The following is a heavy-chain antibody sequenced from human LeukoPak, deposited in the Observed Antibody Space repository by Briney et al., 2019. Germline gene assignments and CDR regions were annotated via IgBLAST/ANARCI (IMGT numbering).Heavy chain of an antibody. D-gene: IGHD2-15*01. Sequence: SETLSLTSAVYGGSSCGYYWSWIRQPPGKGLEWIGEINHSGSTNYNPSLKSRVTISVDTSKNQFSLKLSSVTAADTAVYYCASRSCPGGGYWGQGTLVTVSS. J-gene: IGHJ4*02. V-gene: IGHV4-34*01. CDR3: ASRSCPGGGY. CDR2: INHSGST. CDR1: GGSSCGYY.